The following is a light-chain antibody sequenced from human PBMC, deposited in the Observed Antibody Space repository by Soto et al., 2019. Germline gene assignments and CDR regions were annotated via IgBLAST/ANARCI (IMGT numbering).Light chain of an antibody. CDR1: SSDVGSYNL. Sequence: QPVLTQPASVSGSPGQSITISCTGTSSDVGSYNLVSWYQQHPGKAPKLMIYEGSKRPSGVSNRFSASKSGNTASLTISGLQAEDEADYYCCSYAGSSSVVFGGGTKVTVL. CDR2: EGS. V-gene: IGLV2-23*01. J-gene: IGLJ2*01. CDR3: CSYAGSSSVV.